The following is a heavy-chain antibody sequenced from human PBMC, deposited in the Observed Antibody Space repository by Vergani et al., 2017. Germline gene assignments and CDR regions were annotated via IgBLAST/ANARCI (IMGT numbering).Heavy chain of an antibody. J-gene: IGHJ6*02. CDR1: GFSLSNARMG. D-gene: IGHD2-2*01. Sequence: QVTLKESGPVLVKPTETLTLTCTVSGFSLSNARMGVSWIRQPPGKALEWLAHIFSNDEKSYSTSLKSRLTISKDTSKSQVVLTMTNMDPVDTATYYCARIGREARYCSSTSCYYYYYGMDVWGQGTTVTVSS. CDR2: IFSNDEK. CDR3: ARIGREARYCSSTSCYYYYYGMDV. V-gene: IGHV2-26*01.